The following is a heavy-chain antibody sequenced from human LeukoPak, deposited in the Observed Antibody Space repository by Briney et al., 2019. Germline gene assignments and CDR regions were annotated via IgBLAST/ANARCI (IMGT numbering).Heavy chain of an antibody. V-gene: IGHV1-2*06. Sequence: ASVKVFCKASGYTFTGYYMHWVRQAPGQGLEWMGRINPNSGGTNYAQKFQGRVTMTRDTSISTAYMELSSLRSDDTAVYYCASSYYYDSSGYYGFDYWGQGTLVTVSS. CDR3: ASSYYYDSSGYYGFDY. J-gene: IGHJ4*02. CDR1: GYTFTGYY. CDR2: INPNSGGT. D-gene: IGHD3-22*01.